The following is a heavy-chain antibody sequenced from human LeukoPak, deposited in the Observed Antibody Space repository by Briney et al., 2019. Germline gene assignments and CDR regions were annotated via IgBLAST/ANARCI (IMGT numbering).Heavy chain of an antibody. J-gene: IGHJ4*02. Sequence: PSETLSLTCTVSRYSISSGYYWGWIRQPPGKGREWIGSIYHSGSTYYNPSLKSRVTISVDTSKNQFSLKLSSVTAADTAVYYCARIAAAGTSPYYWGQGTLVTVSS. CDR1: RYSISSGYY. V-gene: IGHV4-38-2*02. CDR2: IYHSGST. CDR3: ARIAAAGTSPYY. D-gene: IGHD6-13*01.